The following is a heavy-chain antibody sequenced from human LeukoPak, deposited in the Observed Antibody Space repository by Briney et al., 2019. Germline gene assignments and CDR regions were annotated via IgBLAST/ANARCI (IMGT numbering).Heavy chain of an antibody. Sequence: SETLSLTCTVSGDSISSGDYYWSWIRQPAGKGLEWIGRISSSGSTNYNPSLKSRVTISVDTSKNHFSLKLSSVTAADTAVYYCARRGWRWLRSEVRVGAFDTWGQGTMVTVSS. CDR2: ISSSGST. J-gene: IGHJ3*02. CDR1: GDSISSGDYY. V-gene: IGHV4-61*02. D-gene: IGHD5-24*01. CDR3: ARRGWRWLRSEVRVGAFDT.